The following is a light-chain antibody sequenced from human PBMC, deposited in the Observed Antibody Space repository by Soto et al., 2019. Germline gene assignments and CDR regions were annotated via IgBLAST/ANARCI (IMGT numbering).Light chain of an antibody. Sequence: DIQMTQSPSSLSASVGDRVTITWRASQSISSYLNWYQQKPGKAPKLLIYAASSLQSGVPSRFSGSGSGTDFTLTISSLQPEDFATYYCQQSYSTSSWTFGQGTKVEIK. CDR3: QQSYSTSSWT. CDR1: QSISSY. V-gene: IGKV1-39*01. CDR2: AAS. J-gene: IGKJ1*01.